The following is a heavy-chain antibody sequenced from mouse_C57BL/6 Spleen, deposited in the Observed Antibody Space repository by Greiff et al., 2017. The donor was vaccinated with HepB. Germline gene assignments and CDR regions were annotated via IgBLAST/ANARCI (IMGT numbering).Heavy chain of an antibody. CDR2: ISDGGSYT. CDR1: GFTFSSYA. J-gene: IGHJ2*01. CDR3: ARGAVVQSFDY. V-gene: IGHV5-4*03. Sequence: EVMLVESGGGLVKPGGSLKLSCAASGFTFSSYAMSWVRQTPEKRLEWVATISDGGSYTYYPDNVKGRFTISRDNAKNNLYLQMSHLKSEDTAMYYCARGAVVQSFDYWGQGTTLTVSS. D-gene: IGHD1-1*01.